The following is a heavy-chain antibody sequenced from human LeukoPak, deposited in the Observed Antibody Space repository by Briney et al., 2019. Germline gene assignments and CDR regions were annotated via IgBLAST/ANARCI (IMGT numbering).Heavy chain of an antibody. CDR2: IYPGDSET. D-gene: IGHD6-19*01. CDR3: ATASSGWYLDN. J-gene: IGHJ4*02. Sequence: GESLQISCQASGYSFTSYWIGWVRQMPGKGLEWMGIIYPGDSETRYSPSFQGQVTISGDKSISTAYLQWSSLKASDTALYYCATASSGWYLDNWGQGTLVTVSS. CDR1: GYSFTSYW. V-gene: IGHV5-51*01.